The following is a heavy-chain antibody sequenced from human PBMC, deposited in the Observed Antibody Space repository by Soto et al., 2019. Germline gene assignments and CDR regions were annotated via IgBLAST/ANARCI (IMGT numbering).Heavy chain of an antibody. Sequence: EVQLVESGGGLVKPGGSLRLSCAASGFTFSSYSMNWVRQAPGKGLEGVSSITGSSSYIYYADSVKGRFTISRDNAKNSLYLQMNSLRAEDTAVYYCARDVYYYDSSAYGAYWGPGPLVNVSS. D-gene: IGHD3-22*01. J-gene: IGHJ4*02. V-gene: IGHV3-21*02. CDR1: GFTFSSYS. CDR2: ITGSSSYI. CDR3: ARDVYYYDSSAYGAY.